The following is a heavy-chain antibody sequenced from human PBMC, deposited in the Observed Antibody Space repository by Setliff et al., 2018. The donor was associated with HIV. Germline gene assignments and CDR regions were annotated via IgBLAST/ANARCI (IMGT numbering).Heavy chain of an antibody. J-gene: IGHJ1*01. CDR1: GGSTSSSSYY. D-gene: IGHD4-17*01. Sequence: SETLSLTCSVSGGSTSSSSYYWAWVRQPPGKGPEWIGSVYYSGSTHYNPSLKSRVTISADMSKNQFSLKLSSVTAADTAVYYCARGGFTGVTTHFQHWGRGTLVTVSS. CDR2: VYYSGST. V-gene: IGHV4-39*07. CDR3: ARGGFTGVTTHFQH.